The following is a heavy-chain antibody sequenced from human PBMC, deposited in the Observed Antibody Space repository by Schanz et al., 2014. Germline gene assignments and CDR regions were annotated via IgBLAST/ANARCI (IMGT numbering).Heavy chain of an antibody. CDR3: ARDRGHGDLPGDI. Sequence: EVQLVESGGGLVQPGASLRLSCAASGFTLSNSDMHWVRQGTGKGLEWVSTIGYLGDTYYPDSVKCRFTVSRDSGQNSLYLQMNSLRAGDTAVFYCARDRGHGDLPGDIWGQGTMVTVSS. CDR1: GFTLSNSD. CDR2: IGYLGDT. V-gene: IGHV3-13*01. J-gene: IGHJ3*02. D-gene: IGHD4-17*01.